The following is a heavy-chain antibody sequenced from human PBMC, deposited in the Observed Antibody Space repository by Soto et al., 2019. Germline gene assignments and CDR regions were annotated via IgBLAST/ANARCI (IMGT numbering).Heavy chain of an antibody. J-gene: IGHJ6*02. CDR1: GGTFRTYA. CDR2: IIPIFGTV. D-gene: IGHD6-19*01. V-gene: IGHV1-69*12. Sequence: QVQLLQSGAEVKKPGSSVRVSCEASGGTFRTYAISWVRQAPGQGLEWMGEIIPIFGTVNYAQKFQGRVTITADESTTTGYMDLRSLRSEYTAVYDCAKGAVAGTPTAYYYYGMDVWGQGTTVTVSS. CDR3: AKGAVAGTPTAYYYYGMDV.